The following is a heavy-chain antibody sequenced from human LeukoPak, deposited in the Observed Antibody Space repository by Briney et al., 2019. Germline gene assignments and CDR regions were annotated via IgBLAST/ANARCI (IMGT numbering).Heavy chain of an antibody. J-gene: IGHJ4*02. V-gene: IGHV4-59*08. Sequence: PSDTLSLTCTVSGASMNNYYWSWIRQSPEKGLEWLGFVFSRGTTNLNPSFKSRLIMSIDTSKNQFSLRLSSVTAADTAVYFCARSWAAKWELPGQFDSWGQGRLVSASS. CDR2: VFSRGTT. CDR3: ARSWAAKWELPGQFDS. CDR1: GASMNNYY. D-gene: IGHD1-26*01.